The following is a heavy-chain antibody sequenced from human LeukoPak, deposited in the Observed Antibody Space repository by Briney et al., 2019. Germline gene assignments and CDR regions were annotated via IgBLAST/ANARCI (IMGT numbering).Heavy chain of an antibody. V-gene: IGHV3-23*01. Sequence: GGSLRLSCAASGFTFSSYAMSWVRQAPGKGLEWVSAISGSGGSTYYADSVKGRFTISRDNSKNTLYLQMNSLRAEDTAVYYCARALCADCYSDYWGRGTLVTVSS. CDR3: ARALCADCYSDY. CDR1: GFTFSSYA. J-gene: IGHJ4*02. CDR2: ISGSGGST. D-gene: IGHD2-21*02.